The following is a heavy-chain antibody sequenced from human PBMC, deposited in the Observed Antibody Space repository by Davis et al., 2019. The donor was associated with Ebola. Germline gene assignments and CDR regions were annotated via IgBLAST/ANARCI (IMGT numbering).Heavy chain of an antibody. Sequence: ASVTVSCKASVYTFTSYDINWVRQAPGQGLEWMGWMNPNSGNTGYAQKFQGRVTMTTDTSTSTAYMELRSLRSDDTAVYYCARDRKIVVVVAATTYYYYGMDVWGQGTTVTVSS. CDR1: VYTFTSYD. J-gene: IGHJ6*02. V-gene: IGHV1-8*01. CDR3: ARDRKIVVVVAATTYYYYGMDV. D-gene: IGHD2-15*01. CDR2: MNPNSGNT.